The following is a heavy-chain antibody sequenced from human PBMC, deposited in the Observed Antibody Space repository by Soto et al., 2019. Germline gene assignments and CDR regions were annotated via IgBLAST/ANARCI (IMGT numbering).Heavy chain of an antibody. V-gene: IGHV4-4*07. CDR2: IYTSGST. Sequence: SETLSLTCPVSGGTISSYYWSWIRQPAGKGLEWIGRIYTSGSTNYNPSLKSRVTMSVDTSKNQFSLKLSSVTAADTAVYYCARVYSSGWYTGGGWAGTIYYGMDVWGQGTTVTVSS. J-gene: IGHJ6*02. D-gene: IGHD6-19*01. CDR3: ARVYSSGWYTGGGWAGTIYYGMDV. CDR1: GGTISSYY.